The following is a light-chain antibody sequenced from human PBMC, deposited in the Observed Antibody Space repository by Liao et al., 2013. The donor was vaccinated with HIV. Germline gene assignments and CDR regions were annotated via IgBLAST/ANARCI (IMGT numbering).Light chain of an antibody. Sequence: SYVLTQPPSVSVAPGKTAGISCGGNNVGSTSVHWYQQKPGQAPVLVISYNTDRPSGIPERFSGSNSGNTATLTISRVEVGDEADYYCQVWDSTSGRVVFGGGTKLTVL. CDR2: YNT. CDR3: QVWDSTSGRVV. V-gene: IGLV3-21*04. CDR1: NVGSTS. J-gene: IGLJ3*02.